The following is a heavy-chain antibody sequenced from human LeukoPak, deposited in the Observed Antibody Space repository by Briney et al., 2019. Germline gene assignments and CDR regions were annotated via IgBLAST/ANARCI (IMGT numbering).Heavy chain of an antibody. D-gene: IGHD3-3*01. J-gene: IGHJ4*02. CDR1: GFTFSSYS. Sequence: GGSLRLSCAASGFTFSSYSMNWVRQAPGKGLEWVSSISSSSSYIYYADSVKGRFTISRDNSKNTLYLQMNSLSAEETAVYYCAKDSNPIFGVVIPWGYFDYWGQGTLVTVSS. CDR3: AKDSNPIFGVVIPWGYFDY. V-gene: IGHV3-21*04. CDR2: ISSSSSYI.